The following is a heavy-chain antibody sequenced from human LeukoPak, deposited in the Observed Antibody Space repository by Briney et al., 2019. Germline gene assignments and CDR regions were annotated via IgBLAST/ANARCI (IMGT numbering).Heavy chain of an antibody. J-gene: IGHJ4*02. D-gene: IGHD5-24*01. CDR2: IQYDGSNK. Sequence: PGGSLRLSCAASGFTFSSYGMHWVRQAPGKGLEWVAFIQYDGSNKYYADSVKGRFTISRDNAKNSLYLQMNSLRAEDTAVYYCVTKWRWLQFWGQGTLVTVSS. V-gene: IGHV3-30*02. CDR3: VTKWRWLQF. CDR1: GFTFSSYG.